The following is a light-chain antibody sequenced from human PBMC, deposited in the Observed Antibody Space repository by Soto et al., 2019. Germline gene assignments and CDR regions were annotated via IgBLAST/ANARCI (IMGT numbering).Light chain of an antibody. J-gene: IGKJ2*01. CDR3: QQYSDWPPTYT. CDR2: IAS. CDR1: QRVSTN. Sequence: EIVMTQSPATLSVSPGERATLSCRASQRVSTNLAWYQQKPGQAPRLLIYIASTRATGIPGRFSGSGTETEFTLTISSLQSQDFAVYYCQQYSDWPPTYTFGQGTKLEIK. V-gene: IGKV3-15*01.